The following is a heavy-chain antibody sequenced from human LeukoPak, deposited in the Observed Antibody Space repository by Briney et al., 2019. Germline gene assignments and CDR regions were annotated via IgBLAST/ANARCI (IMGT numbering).Heavy chain of an antibody. D-gene: IGHD2-15*01. J-gene: IGHJ4*02. CDR3: ARARVAATLSPFDY. V-gene: IGHV4-34*01. CDR1: GGSFSGYY. Sequence: SETLSLTCAVYGGSFSGYYWSWIRQPPGKGLEWIGEINHSGSTNYNPSLKSRVTISVDTSKNQFSLKLSSVTAADTAVYYCARARVAATLSPFDYWGQGTLVTVSS. CDR2: INHSGST.